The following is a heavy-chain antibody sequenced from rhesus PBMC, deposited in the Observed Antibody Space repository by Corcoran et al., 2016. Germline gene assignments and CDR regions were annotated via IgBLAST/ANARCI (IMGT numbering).Heavy chain of an antibody. Sequence: EVQLVQSGAEVKRPGESLKISCKTSGYSLTSDWISWGRQMPGKGLEWMGAIDPSDSDTRYSPSFQGQVTISADKSISTAYLQWSRLKASDSATYYCARGGNYDWYFDIWGPGTPITISS. J-gene: IGHJ2*01. CDR1: GYSLTSDW. D-gene: IGHD4-35*01. V-gene: IGHV5-2*01. CDR3: ARGGNYDWYFDI. CDR2: IDPSDSDT.